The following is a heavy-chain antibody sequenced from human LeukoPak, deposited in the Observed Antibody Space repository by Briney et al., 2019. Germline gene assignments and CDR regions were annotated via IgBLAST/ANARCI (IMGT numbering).Heavy chain of an antibody. Sequence: SVKVSCKASGGTFSSYAISWVRQAPGQGLEWMGRIIPILGIANYAQKFQGRVTITADKSTNTAYMELSSLRSEDTAVYYCACYYYDSSGYYSLFDYWGQGTLVTVSS. CDR1: GGTFSSYA. CDR3: ACYYYDSSGYYSLFDY. V-gene: IGHV1-69*04. D-gene: IGHD3-22*01. J-gene: IGHJ4*02. CDR2: IIPILGIA.